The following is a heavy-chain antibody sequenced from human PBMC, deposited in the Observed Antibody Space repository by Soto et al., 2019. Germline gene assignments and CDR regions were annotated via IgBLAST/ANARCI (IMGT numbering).Heavy chain of an antibody. Sequence: QVQLVESGGGVVQPGTSLRLSCEASGFAFNKFGMHWVRQAPGKGLEWVAFISYDGSYQYYADSVQGRLTITRDNSNTLNMQLNSLRREDTAVYYCAKGGEVGGVLGDHWGQGTLVTVSS. D-gene: IGHD1-26*01. J-gene: IGHJ4*02. CDR2: ISYDGSYQ. CDR1: GFAFNKFG. V-gene: IGHV3-30*18. CDR3: AKGGEVGGVLGDH.